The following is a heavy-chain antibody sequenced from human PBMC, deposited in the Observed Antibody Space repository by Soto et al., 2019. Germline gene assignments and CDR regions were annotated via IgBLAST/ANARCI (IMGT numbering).Heavy chain of an antibody. CDR1: GFTFSVYS. CDR3: ATLPYCVTNSCYWALDY. D-gene: IGHD2-2*01. Sequence: GGSLRLSCAASGFTFSVYSMNWVRQAPGKGLEWVSYISSSGSDIYYADSVKGRFTISRDNAKNSLYLQMDSLRAEDTAVYYCATLPYCVTNSCYWALDYWGQGTLVTVSS. J-gene: IGHJ4*02. V-gene: IGHV3-21*05. CDR2: ISSSGSDI.